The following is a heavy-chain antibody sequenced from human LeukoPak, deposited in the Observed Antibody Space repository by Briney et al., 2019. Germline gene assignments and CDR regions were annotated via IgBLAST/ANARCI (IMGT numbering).Heavy chain of an antibody. CDR3: ARGEYYSGGSCYWFDP. V-gene: IGHV1-46*01. J-gene: IGHJ5*02. CDR1: GYTFTNYY. D-gene: IGHD2-15*01. CDR2: INPSGGST. Sequence: ASVKVSCRASGYTFTNYYMHWVRQAPGQGLEWMGIINPSGGSTSYTQKFQGRVTMTRDMSTSTVYMEMSSLRSEDTAVYYCARGEYYSGGSCYWFDPWGQGTLVTVSS.